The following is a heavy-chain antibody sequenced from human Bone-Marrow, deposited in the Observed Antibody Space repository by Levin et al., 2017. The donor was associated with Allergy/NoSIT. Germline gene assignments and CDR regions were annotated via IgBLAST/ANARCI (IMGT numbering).Heavy chain of an antibody. CDR2: IYPGDSDT. J-gene: IGHJ6*02. Sequence: GESLKISCKGSGYSFTSYWIGWVRQMPGKGLEWMGIIYPGDSDTRYSPSFQGQVTISADKPISTAYLQWSSLKASDTAMYYCARQEGDWNDFDYYYGMDVWGQGTTVTVSS. V-gene: IGHV5-51*01. CDR3: ARQEGDWNDFDYYYGMDV. CDR1: GYSFTSYW. D-gene: IGHD1-1*01.